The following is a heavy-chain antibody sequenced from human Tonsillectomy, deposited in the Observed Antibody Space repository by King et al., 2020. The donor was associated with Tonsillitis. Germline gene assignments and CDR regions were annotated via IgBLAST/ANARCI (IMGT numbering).Heavy chain of an antibody. CDR2: IRSDETNT. V-gene: IGHV3-30*02. Sequence: HVQLVESGGGVVQPGGSLRLSCAVSGFTFSSYGMHWVRQAPGKGLEWVAFIRSDETNTYYADSVKGRFTISRDNSKNTLYVQMNSLRAEDTAVYYCAKSSSRNAFDIWGQGTLVTVSS. CDR1: GFTFSSYG. CDR3: AKSSSRNAFDI. J-gene: IGHJ3*02.